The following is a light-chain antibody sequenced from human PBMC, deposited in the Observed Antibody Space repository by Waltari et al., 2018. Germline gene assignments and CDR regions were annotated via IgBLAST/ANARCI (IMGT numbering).Light chain of an antibody. J-gene: IGLJ3*02. CDR1: AGAVTIGNY. Sequence: QTVVPQEPSLTVSTGGAVTLTCTSSAGAVTIGNYTNWTQQKPVQVPRSLIHSTTNTHYWTPARFSGSLLGGKAALTLSVVQPEDEAEYCCLLYDGSDQVFGGGTKLTVL. CDR2: STT. CDR3: LLYDGSDQV. V-gene: IGLV7-43*01.